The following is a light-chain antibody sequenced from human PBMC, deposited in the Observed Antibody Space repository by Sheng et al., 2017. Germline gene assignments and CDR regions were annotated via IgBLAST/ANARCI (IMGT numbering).Light chain of an antibody. J-gene: IGLJ2*01. CDR2: VDR. V-gene: IGLV1-40*01. CDR1: NSNIGAGYN. Sequence: QSVLTQPPSVSGAPGERVTITCTGSNSNIGAGYNVHWYQQRPGAAPKLLIYVDRNRPSGVPDRFSGSKSGTSASLAITGLQAEDEADYFCQSYDRRLGGSVVFGGGTKLTVL. CDR3: QSYDRRLGGSVV.